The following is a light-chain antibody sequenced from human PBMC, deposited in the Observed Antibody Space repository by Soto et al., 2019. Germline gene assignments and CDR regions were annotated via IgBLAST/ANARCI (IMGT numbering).Light chain of an antibody. Sequence: IQMTQSPSTLSASVGDRVTITCWASQSINRWLAWYQQKPGKAPKLLISTASNLESGVPSRFSGSGSGTEFTLPISSLQPDDFATYYCQQYSSSSTFGQGTRVEIK. V-gene: IGKV1-5*03. J-gene: IGKJ1*01. CDR3: QQYSSSST. CDR2: TAS. CDR1: QSINRW.